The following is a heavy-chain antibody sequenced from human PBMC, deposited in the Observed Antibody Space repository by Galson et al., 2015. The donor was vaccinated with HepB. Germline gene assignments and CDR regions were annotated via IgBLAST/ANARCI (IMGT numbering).Heavy chain of an antibody. Sequence: QSGAEVKKPGESLRISCKGSGYSFTSYWISWVRQMPGKGLEWMGRIDPSDSYTNYSPSFQGHVTISADKSISTAYLQWSSLKASDTAMYYCARRIIGERMVRGITFGGVIAHNWFDPWGQGTLVTVSS. D-gene: IGHD3-16*02. CDR1: GYSFTSYW. CDR2: IDPSDSYT. V-gene: IGHV5-10-1*01. CDR3: ARRIIGERMVRGITFGGVIAHNWFDP. J-gene: IGHJ5*02.